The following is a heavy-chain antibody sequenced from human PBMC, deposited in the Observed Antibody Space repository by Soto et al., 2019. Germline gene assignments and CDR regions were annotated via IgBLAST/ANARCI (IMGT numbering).Heavy chain of an antibody. D-gene: IGHD3-10*01. CDR2: ISGSGGST. V-gene: IGHV3-23*01. J-gene: IGHJ4*02. CDR3: AKRNYGSEFDY. CDR1: GFTFSSYA. Sequence: EVQLLEPGGGLVQPGGSLRLSCAAPGFTFSSYAMNRVRQAPGKGLEWVSVISGSGGSTYYADSVKGRFTISGDNSKNTLYLQMNSLRAEDTAVYYCAKRNYGSEFDYWGRGTLVTVSS.